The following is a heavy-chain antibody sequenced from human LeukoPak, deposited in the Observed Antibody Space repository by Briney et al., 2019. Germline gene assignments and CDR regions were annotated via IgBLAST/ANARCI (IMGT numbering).Heavy chain of an antibody. D-gene: IGHD5-12*01. V-gene: IGHV3-53*01. CDR1: GFTVSNNY. CDR2: IYSDART. CDR3: AQARSSSGYGPLGLY. J-gene: IGHJ4*02. Sequence: GSLRLSCAASGFTVSNNYMSWVRQAPGKGLEFVSVIYSDARTYYADSVKGRFTIYRDNSKNTLYLQMNSLSAEDTAVYYCAQARSSSGYGPLGLYWGQGTLVTVSS.